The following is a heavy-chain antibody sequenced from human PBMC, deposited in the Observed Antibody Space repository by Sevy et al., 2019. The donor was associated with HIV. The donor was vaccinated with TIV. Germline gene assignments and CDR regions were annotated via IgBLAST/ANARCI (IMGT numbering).Heavy chain of an antibody. V-gene: IGHV3-66*02. D-gene: IGHD6-19*01. Sequence: GGSLRLSCAISGFTVNDKYIIWVRQAPGKGLEGVSVIFSSGSTYYADSAKGRFTISRDNSKNTVDLQMNSVRAEDTAVYYCVSLFLSYRSGWSYFDYWGQGTLVTVSS. CDR1: GFTVNDKY. CDR2: IFSSGST. CDR3: VSLFLSYRSGWSYFDY. J-gene: IGHJ4*02.